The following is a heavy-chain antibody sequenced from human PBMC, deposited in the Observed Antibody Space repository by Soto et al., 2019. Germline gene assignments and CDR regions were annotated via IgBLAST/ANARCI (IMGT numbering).Heavy chain of an antibody. V-gene: IGHV1-18*04. CDR1: GYTFTSHG. J-gene: IGHJ4*02. CDR2: ISGYNGNT. CDR3: AGWAGQNHDFGGPCDY. D-gene: IGHD4-17*01. Sequence: QVQLVQSGAEVKKPGASVKVSCKASGYTFTSHGISWVRQAPGQGLEWMGWISGYNGNTNSAQKLQGRVTMTTDTSTSTAYMELRGLRSDDTAVYYFAGWAGQNHDFGGPCDYWGQGARVTVSS.